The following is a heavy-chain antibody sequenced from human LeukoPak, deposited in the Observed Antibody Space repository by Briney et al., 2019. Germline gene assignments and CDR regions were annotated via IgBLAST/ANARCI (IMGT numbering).Heavy chain of an antibody. D-gene: IGHD6-6*01. J-gene: IGHJ4*02. V-gene: IGHV4-59*01. CDR2: IYCSGST. Sequence: PSETLSLTCAVSGGSISSYYWSWIRQPPGKGLEWIGYIYCSGSTNYNPSLKSRVTISVDTSKNQFSLKLSSVTAADTAVYYCARGTLGSSSPFDYWGQGTLVTVSS. CDR3: ARGTLGSSSPFDY. CDR1: GGSISSYY.